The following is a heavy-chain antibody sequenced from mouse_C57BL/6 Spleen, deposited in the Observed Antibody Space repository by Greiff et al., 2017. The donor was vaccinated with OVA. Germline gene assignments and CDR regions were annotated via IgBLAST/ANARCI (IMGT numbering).Heavy chain of an antibody. CDR1: GFSLTSYG. J-gene: IGHJ4*01. CDR3: ARHRWLLPLAMDY. CDR2: IWSDGST. V-gene: IGHV2-6-1*01. Sequence: VQLKESGPGLVAPSQSLSITCTVSGFSLTSYGVHWVRQPPGKGLEWLVVIWSDGSTTYNSALKSRLSISKDNSKSQVFLKMNSLQTDDTAMYYCARHRWLLPLAMDYWGQGTSVTVSS. D-gene: IGHD2-3*01.